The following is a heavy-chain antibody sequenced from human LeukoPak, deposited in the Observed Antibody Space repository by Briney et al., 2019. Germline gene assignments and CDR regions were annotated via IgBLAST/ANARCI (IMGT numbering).Heavy chain of an antibody. CDR3: ARDQGYDSSGYYFDY. J-gene: IGHJ4*02. D-gene: IGHD3-22*01. CDR2: ISAYNGNT. Sequence: ASVKVSCKASGYTFTSYGISWVRQAPGQGLEWMGWISAYNGNTNYAQKLQGRVTMTTDTSTSTACMELRSLRSDDTAVYYCARDQGYDSSGYYFDYWGQGTLVTVSS. CDR1: GYTFTSYG. V-gene: IGHV1-18*01.